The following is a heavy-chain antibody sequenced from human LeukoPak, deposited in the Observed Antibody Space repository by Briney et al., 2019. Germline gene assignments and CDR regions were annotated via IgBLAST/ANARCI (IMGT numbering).Heavy chain of an antibody. Sequence: GGSLRLSCAASRFSFSSYSMNWVRQAPGKGLEWVSSITSSSSFIYYADSVKGRFTISRDNARNSLYLQMNSLRAEDTAVYYCARDTQPYSHYYYYGMDVWGQGTTVTVSS. CDR3: ARDTQPYSHYYYYGMDV. V-gene: IGHV3-21*01. J-gene: IGHJ6*02. CDR1: RFSFSSYS. D-gene: IGHD2-15*01. CDR2: ITSSSSFI.